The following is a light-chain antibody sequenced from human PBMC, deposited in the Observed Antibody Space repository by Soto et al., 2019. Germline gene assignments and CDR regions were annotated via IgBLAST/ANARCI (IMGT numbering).Light chain of an antibody. CDR3: LQYSSHRWK. V-gene: IGKV1-5*01. Sequence: DIQMTQSPSSVSPSVGDRVTITCRASRSISDWLAWYQQKPGKAPELLIFDASNLKSGVSSRFSGSGSGTEFTLTISRLQPDDVATYHCLQYSSHRWKCGQGSHVDIK. CDR1: RSISDW. CDR2: DAS. J-gene: IGKJ1*01.